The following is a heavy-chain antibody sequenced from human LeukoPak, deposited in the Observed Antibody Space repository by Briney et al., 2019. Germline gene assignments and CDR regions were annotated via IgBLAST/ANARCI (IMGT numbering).Heavy chain of an antibody. V-gene: IGHV4-30-2*01. J-gene: IGHJ3*02. CDR3: ARHHYYGSGRENAFDI. CDR2: IYHSGST. CDR1: GGSINSGAYS. Sequence: PSETLSLTCAVSGGSINSGAYSWSWIRQPPGKGLEWIGYIYHSGSTYYNPSLKSRVTISVDRSKNQISLKLSSVTAADTAVYYCARHHYYGSGRENAFDIWGQGTMVTVSS. D-gene: IGHD3-10*01.